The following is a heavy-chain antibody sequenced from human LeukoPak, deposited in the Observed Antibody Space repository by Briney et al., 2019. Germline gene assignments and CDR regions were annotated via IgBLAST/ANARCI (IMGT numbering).Heavy chain of an antibody. Sequence: PSETLSLTCAVYGGSFSGYYWSWIRQPPGKGLEWIGEINHSGSTNYNPSLKSRVTISVDTSKNQFSLKLSSVTAADTAVCYCARARGSVVGVVPAAYNDYWGQGTLVTVSS. D-gene: IGHD2-2*01. CDR2: INHSGST. CDR3: ARARGSVVGVVPAAYNDY. J-gene: IGHJ4*02. V-gene: IGHV4-34*01. CDR1: GGSFSGYY.